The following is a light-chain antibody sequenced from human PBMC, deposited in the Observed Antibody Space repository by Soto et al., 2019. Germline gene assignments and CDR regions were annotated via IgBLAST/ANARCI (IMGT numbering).Light chain of an antibody. CDR3: QQSYTTPRT. Sequence: DIQMTQSPSSLSASVGDRVTITCRASQYISTYLNWYRQKSGKAPEVLIYSASTLQSGVPSRFSGRASGTDFTLTIIGLQSEDFATYYCQQSYTTPRTFGAGTKVEIK. V-gene: IGKV1-39*01. CDR2: SAS. J-gene: IGKJ1*01. CDR1: QYISTY.